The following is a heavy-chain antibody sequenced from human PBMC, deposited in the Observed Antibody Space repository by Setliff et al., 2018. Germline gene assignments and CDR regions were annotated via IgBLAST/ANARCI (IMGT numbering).Heavy chain of an antibody. V-gene: IGHV1-8*01. D-gene: IGHD1-26*01. J-gene: IGHJ4*02. Sequence: ASVKVSCKASGYTFTGYDINWVRQATGQGLEWMGWMNPNSGNTGYAQKFQGRVTMTRNTSISTAYMELSSLRSEDTAVYYCARTLVGATWVDYWGQGTLVTVSS. CDR2: MNPNSGNT. CDR3: ARTLVGATWVDY. CDR1: GYTFTGYD.